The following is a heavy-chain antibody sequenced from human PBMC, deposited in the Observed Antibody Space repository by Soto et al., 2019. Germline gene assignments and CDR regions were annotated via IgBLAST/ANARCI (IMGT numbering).Heavy chain of an antibody. CDR1: GFTFDDYG. J-gene: IGHJ4*02. CDR3: ARDPNYYGSGSYLGPFDY. D-gene: IGHD3-10*01. Sequence: GGSLRLSCAASGFTFDDYGMSWVRQAPGKGLKWVSGINWNGGSTGYADSVKGRFTISRDNAKNSLYLQMNSLRAEDTALYYCARDPNYYGSGSYLGPFDYWGQGTLVTVSS. V-gene: IGHV3-20*04. CDR2: INWNGGST.